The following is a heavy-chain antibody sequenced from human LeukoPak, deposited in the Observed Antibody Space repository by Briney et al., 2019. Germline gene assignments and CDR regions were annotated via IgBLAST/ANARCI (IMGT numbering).Heavy chain of an antibody. J-gene: IGHJ4*02. D-gene: IGHD6-13*01. V-gene: IGHV3-21*01. CDR1: GLTFSTYA. CDR2: ISSSSSYI. Sequence: GGSLRLSCATSGLTFSTYAMNWVRQAPGKGLEWVSSISSSSSYIYYADSVKGRFTISRDNAKNSLYLQMNSLRAEDTAVYYCARDSDSSSWYVNYWGQGTLVTVSS. CDR3: ARDSDSSSWYVNY.